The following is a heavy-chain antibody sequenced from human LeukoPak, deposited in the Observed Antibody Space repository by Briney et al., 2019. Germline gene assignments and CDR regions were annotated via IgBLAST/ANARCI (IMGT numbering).Heavy chain of an antibody. J-gene: IGHJ3*02. D-gene: IGHD3-10*01. CDR3: ARERVPTMVRGVMDAFDI. CDR2: ISAYNGNT. Sequence: ASVKVSCKASGYTFTSYGISWVRQAPGQGLEWMGWISAYNGNTNYARKLQGRVTMTTDTSTSTAYMELRSLRSDDTAVYYCARERVPTMVRGVMDAFDIWGQGTMVTVSS. CDR1: GYTFTSYG. V-gene: IGHV1-18*01.